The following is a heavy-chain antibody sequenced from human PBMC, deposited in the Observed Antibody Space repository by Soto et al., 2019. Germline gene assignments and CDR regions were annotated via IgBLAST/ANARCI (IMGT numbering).Heavy chain of an antibody. CDR3: ARAESVGHTVVPDY. V-gene: IGHV4-31*01. J-gene: IGHJ4*02. Sequence: QVQLQESGPGLVKPSQTLSLTCTVSGGSISSGDYYWNWIRQHPGKGLEWIGYIYHRGSTKYNPSVKNPVTISVDTSKNQISLKLSSLSAAATDVYYCARAESVGHTVVPDYWGQGTLVTVSS. D-gene: IGHD2-21*01. CDR2: IYHRGST. CDR1: GGSISSGDYY.